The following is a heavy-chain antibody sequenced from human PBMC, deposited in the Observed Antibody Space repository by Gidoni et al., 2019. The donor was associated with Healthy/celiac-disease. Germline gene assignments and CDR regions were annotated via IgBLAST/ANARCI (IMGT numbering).Heavy chain of an antibody. CDR2: ISYDGSNK. Sequence: QVQLVESGGGVVQPGRSLRLSCAASGFTFSSYGMHWVRQAPGKGLEWVAVISYDGSNKYYADSVKGRLTISRDNSKNTLYLQMNSLRAEDTAVYYCAKDLYYGSAYFDYWGQGTLVTVSS. J-gene: IGHJ4*02. CDR1: GFTFSSYG. CDR3: AKDLYYGSAYFDY. V-gene: IGHV3-30*18. D-gene: IGHD3-10*01.